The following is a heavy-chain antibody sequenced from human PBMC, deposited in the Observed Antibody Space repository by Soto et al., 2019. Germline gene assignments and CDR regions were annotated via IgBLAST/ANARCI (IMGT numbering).Heavy chain of an antibody. J-gene: IGHJ4*02. V-gene: IGHV4-39*01. CDR1: GVSIRNSSYY. Sequence: QLQLQESGPGLVKPSETLSLTCTVSGVSIRNSSYYWGWIRRPPGKGLEWIGTSYYSGITYYNPSLKSRVTISVDTSKNQFSLKLTSVTAADTAVYYCARHGSNWGQGTLVTVSS. CDR2: SYYSGIT. CDR3: ARHGSN.